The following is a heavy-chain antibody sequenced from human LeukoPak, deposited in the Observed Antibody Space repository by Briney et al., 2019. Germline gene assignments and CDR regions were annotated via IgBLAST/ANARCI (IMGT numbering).Heavy chain of an antibody. V-gene: IGHV1-58*01. CDR2: IVVGSGNT. CDR3: AARGGYDQYYFDY. CDR1: GFTFTSSA. D-gene: IGHD5-12*01. Sequence: SVKVSCEASGFTFTSSAVQWVRQARGQRLEWIGWIVVGSGNTNYAQKFQERVTITRDMSTSTAYMELSSLRSEDTAVYYCAARGGYDQYYFDYWGQGTLVTVSS. J-gene: IGHJ4*02.